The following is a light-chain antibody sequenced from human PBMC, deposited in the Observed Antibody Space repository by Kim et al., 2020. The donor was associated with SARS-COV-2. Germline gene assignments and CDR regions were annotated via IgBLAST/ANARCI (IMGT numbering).Light chain of an antibody. V-gene: IGLV3-1*01. CDR2: QQN. CDR1: KLGDKY. Sequence: SYELTQPPSVSVSPGQTASITCSGDKLGDKYVSWYQQKPGQSPVLVIYQQNRRPSGIPERFSGSISANTATLTISGAQAMDEADYYCQAWDNSTVVFGGGTQLTVL. J-gene: IGLJ2*01. CDR3: QAWDNSTVV.